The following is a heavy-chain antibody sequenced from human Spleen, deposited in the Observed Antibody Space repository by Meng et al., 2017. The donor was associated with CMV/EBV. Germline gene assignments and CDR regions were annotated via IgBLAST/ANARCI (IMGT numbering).Heavy chain of an antibody. CDR2: ISYSGTT. V-gene: IGHV4-31*02. CDR1: RRGNYY. Sequence: RRGNYYWSWIRHHPGKGLEWIGYISYSGTTFYDRSLQSRLTMSVDTSKNQFSLELNSVTAADTAVYYCARVGGYCSSTSCHNWFDPWGQGTLVTVSS. CDR3: ARVGGYCSSTSCHNWFDP. J-gene: IGHJ5*02. D-gene: IGHD2-2*01.